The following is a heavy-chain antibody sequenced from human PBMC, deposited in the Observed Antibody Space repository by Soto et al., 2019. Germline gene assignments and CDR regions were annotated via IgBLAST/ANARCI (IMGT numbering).Heavy chain of an antibody. Sequence: SETLSLTCTVSGGSISSYYWSWIRQPPGKGLEWIGYIYYSGSTNYNPSLKSRVTISVDTSKNQFSLKLSSVTAADTAVYYCARRYGGTLHYWGQGTLVTVS. CDR3: ARRYGGTLHY. D-gene: IGHD4-17*01. CDR2: IYYSGST. V-gene: IGHV4-59*08. CDR1: GGSISSYY. J-gene: IGHJ4*02.